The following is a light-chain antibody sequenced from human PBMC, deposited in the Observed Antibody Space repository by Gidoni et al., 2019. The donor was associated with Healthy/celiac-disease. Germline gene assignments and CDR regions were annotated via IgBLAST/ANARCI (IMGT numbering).Light chain of an antibody. CDR1: QSVSSN. Sequence: EIVITQSPATLSVSPGERATLSCRPSQSVSSNLAWYQQKPGQAPRLLIYGASTRATGSPARFSGSGSGTEFTLTISSLQSEDFAVYYCQQYNNWPPITFGQGTRLEIK. V-gene: IGKV3-15*01. CDR3: QQYNNWPPIT. CDR2: GAS. J-gene: IGKJ5*01.